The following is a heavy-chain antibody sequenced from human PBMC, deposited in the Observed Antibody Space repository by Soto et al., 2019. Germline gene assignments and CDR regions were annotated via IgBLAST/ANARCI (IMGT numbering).Heavy chain of an antibody. CDR3: ARDHRGVGYEEQWLVGGILGWFDP. Sequence: QVQLVQSGAEVKKPGSSVKVSCKASGGTFSSYTISWVRQAPGQGLEWIGRIIPILGIANYAQKFQGRVTITADKSTSTAYMELSSLRSEDTAVYYCARDHRGVGYEEQWLVGGILGWFDPWGQGTLVTVSS. V-gene: IGHV1-69*08. CDR1: GGTFSSYT. J-gene: IGHJ5*02. CDR2: IIPILGIA. D-gene: IGHD6-19*01.